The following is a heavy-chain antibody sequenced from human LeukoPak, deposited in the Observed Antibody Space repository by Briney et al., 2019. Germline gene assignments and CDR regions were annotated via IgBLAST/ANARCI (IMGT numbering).Heavy chain of an antibody. Sequence: SETLSLTCAVYGGSFSGDYWSWIRQPPGKGLEWIGEIHRSGNTNYNPSLKSRVTISADTDTNQFSLTLYSVTAADTALYYCAREFCGSASCHDAFDIWGQGTMVTVSS. CDR2: IHRSGNT. J-gene: IGHJ3*02. CDR1: GGSFSGDY. D-gene: IGHD2-2*01. CDR3: AREFCGSASCHDAFDI. V-gene: IGHV4-34*01.